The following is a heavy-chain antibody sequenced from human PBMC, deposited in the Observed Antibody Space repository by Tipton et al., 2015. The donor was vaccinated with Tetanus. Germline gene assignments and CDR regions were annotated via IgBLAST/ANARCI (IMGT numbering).Heavy chain of an antibody. CDR1: GASVSRSSHY. J-gene: IGHJ4*01. CDR3: ASLPKHGLAPRGAR. V-gene: IGHV4-61*01. D-gene: IGHD6-19*01. Sequence: TLSLTCTVSGASVSRSSHYWTWIRQPPGKELEWVGYVYHSGSTNYHPSLQDRLTISVDTSKNQFSLNLKSVITADTAVYYCASLPKHGLAPRGARWGQETLVSVSS. CDR2: VYHSGST.